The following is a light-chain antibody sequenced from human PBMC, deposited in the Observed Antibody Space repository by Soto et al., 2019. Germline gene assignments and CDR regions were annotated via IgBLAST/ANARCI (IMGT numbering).Light chain of an antibody. J-gene: IGKJ4*01. CDR2: GAS. CDR3: QQYGSSPT. CDR1: QSVSRSY. V-gene: IGKV3-20*01. Sequence: EIVLTQSPDTLSLSPGERATLSCRASQSVSRSYSSWYQQKPGQAPRLLMYGASRRATGIPDRFSGSGSGTDSTLTISRLEPEDFAVYYCQQYGSSPTFGGGTKVEIK.